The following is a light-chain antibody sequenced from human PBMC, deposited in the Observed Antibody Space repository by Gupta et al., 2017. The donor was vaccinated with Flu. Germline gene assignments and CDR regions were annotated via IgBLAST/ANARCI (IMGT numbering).Light chain of an antibody. J-gene: IGKJ1*01. V-gene: IGKV1-39*01. CDR3: QQTDSTLWT. Sequence: MTQSPSSLSASVGDRVTITCRATQNNGNYLNWYQQRPGKAPELLIYAASSLQTGVPSRFSGSGSVTDFTLTISSLQPEDFATYYCQQTDSTLWTFGQGTKV. CDR1: QNNGNY. CDR2: AAS.